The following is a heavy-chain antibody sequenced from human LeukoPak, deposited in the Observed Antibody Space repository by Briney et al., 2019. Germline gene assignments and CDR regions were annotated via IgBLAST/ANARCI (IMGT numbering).Heavy chain of an antibody. CDR2: ISSSGSIK. CDR1: GFTFSSFE. J-gene: IGHJ3*02. CDR3: ARVPDAFDI. V-gene: IGHV3-48*03. Sequence: PGGSLRLSCAASGFTFSSFEFNWVRQAPGKGPEWVSYISSSGSIKYYRDSVKGRFTISRDNAKNLLYLQMNSLRGEDTAVYYCARVPDAFDIWGQGTMVTVSS.